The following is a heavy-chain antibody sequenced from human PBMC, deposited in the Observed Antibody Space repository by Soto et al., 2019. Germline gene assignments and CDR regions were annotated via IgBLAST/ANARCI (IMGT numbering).Heavy chain of an antibody. CDR1: GGTFSSYT. CDR3: ARVGDCSGGSCYSDYYDSMDV. CDR2: IIPILGIA. D-gene: IGHD2-15*01. Sequence: QVQLVQSGAEVKKPGSSVKVSCKASGGTFSSYTISWVRQAPGQGLEWMGRIIPILGIANYAQKFQGRVTITADKSTSTAYMELSSLRSEDTAVYYCARVGDCSGGSCYSDYYDSMDVWGKGTTVTVSS. J-gene: IGHJ6*03. V-gene: IGHV1-69*02.